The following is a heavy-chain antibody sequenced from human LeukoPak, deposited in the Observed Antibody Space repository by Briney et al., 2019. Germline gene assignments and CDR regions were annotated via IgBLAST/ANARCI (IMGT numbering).Heavy chain of an antibody. V-gene: IGHV4-34*01. D-gene: IGHD6-19*01. Sequence: SETLSLTCAVYGGSFGGFYWSWVRQSPGKGLERIGEIIPGGDTTYNPSLESRVTISADKSKNQFSLRVSSLTAADTAVYYCARGGGGGRSDFEFWGQGTQVTVSS. CDR1: GGSFGGFY. J-gene: IGHJ4*02. CDR2: IIPGGDT. CDR3: ARGGGGGRSDFEF.